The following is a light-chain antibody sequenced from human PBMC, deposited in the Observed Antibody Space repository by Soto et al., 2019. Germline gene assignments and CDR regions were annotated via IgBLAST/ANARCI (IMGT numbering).Light chain of an antibody. V-gene: IGKV4-1*01. Sequence: DIVMTQSPDSLAVSLGERATINCKSSQSVLYSSNNKNYLAWYQQKPGQPPKLLIYWASTRESGVPDRFSGSVSWTDFVHFIIRRPAEDETVYYCQQYNSPVTFGPGTKVDIK. CDR3: QQYNSPVT. J-gene: IGKJ3*01. CDR1: QSVLYSSNNKNY. CDR2: WAS.